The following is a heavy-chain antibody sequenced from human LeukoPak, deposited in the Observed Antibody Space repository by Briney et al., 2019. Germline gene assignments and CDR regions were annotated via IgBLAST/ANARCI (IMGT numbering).Heavy chain of an antibody. Sequence: GGPLRLSCAACGFTSSSYGMHWLRQAPDKGLEGGAVMWYDGSNKYYPHSVKGRFPISRDNSKNTLYLEMNSLRAEGTAVYYCVRDTYYNGMDVWGQGTTVTVSS. J-gene: IGHJ6*02. CDR2: MWYDGSNK. V-gene: IGHV3-33*01. CDR3: VRDTYYNGMDV. CDR1: GFTSSSYG.